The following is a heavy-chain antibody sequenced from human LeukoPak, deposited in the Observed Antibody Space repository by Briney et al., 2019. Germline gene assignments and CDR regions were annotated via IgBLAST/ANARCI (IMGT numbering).Heavy chain of an antibody. CDR3: ARAVAGILVGWFDP. V-gene: IGHV1-2*02. D-gene: IGHD6-19*01. J-gene: IGHJ5*02. CDR2: INPNTGGT. CDR1: GGTFSSYA. Sequence: GASVKVSCKASGGTFSSYAITWVRQAPGQGLEWMGWINPNTGGTNYAQNFQGRVTMTRDTSISTAYMELTRLTSDDTAVYYCARAVAGILVGWFDPWGQGTLVTVSS.